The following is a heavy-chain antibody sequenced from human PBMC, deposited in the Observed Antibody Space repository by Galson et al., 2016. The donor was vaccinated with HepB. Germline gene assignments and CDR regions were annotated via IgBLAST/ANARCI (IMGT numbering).Heavy chain of an antibody. CDR2: IYYSGST. CDR1: GGSISSYF. D-gene: IGHD3-10*01. J-gene: IGHJ6*02. V-gene: IGHV4-59*01. CDR3: ARDNLLKAPVRGFTEHYYYCGMDV. Sequence: SETLSLTCTVSGGSISSYFWTWIRQPPGKGLEWIGYIYYSGSTNYNPSLKSRATISLDTSKNQFTLRLSSGTAADTSVYLCARDNLLKAPVRGFTEHYYYCGMDVWGQGTTVTVSS.